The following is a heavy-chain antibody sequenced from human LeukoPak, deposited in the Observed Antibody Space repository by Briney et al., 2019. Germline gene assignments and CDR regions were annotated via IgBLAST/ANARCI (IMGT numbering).Heavy chain of an antibody. CDR1: GFTVSSNY. J-gene: IGHJ4*02. V-gene: IGHV3-66*01. D-gene: IGHD6-13*01. CDR3: AREPGIAAAGVDY. CDR2: IYSGGST. Sequence: GGSLRLSCAASGFTVSSNYMSWVRQAPGKGLEWVSVIYSGGSTYYADSVKGRFTISRDSSKNTLYLQMNSLRAEDTAVYYCAREPGIAAAGVDYWGQGTLVTVSS.